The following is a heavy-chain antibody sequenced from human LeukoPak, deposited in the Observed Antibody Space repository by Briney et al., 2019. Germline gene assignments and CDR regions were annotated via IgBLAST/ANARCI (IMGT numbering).Heavy chain of an antibody. CDR2: IYHSGSA. Sequence: SETLSLTCTVSGGSINNYYWSWIRQPAGKGLEWIGRIYHSGSADVTPSLKSRATISADRSKNQFPLKLSSVTAADTAVYYCARGDGVASASGGVDPWGQGTLVTVTS. D-gene: IGHD6-13*01. CDR3: ARGDGVASASGGVDP. CDR1: GGSINNYY. V-gene: IGHV4-4*07. J-gene: IGHJ5*02.